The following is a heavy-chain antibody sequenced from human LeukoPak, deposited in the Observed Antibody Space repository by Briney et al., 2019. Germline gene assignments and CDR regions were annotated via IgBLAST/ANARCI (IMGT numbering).Heavy chain of an antibody. D-gene: IGHD4-17*01. CDR3: ARDRARNGDYTNYFDY. CDR2: ISSSSSYI. V-gene: IGHV3-21*01. J-gene: IGHJ4*02. CDR1: GFTFSSYS. Sequence: PGGSLRLSCAASGFTFSSYSMNWVRQAPGKGLEWVSSISSSSSYIYYADSVKGRFTISRDNAKNTLYLQMNSLRAEDTAVYYCARDRARNGDYTNYFDYWGQGTLVTVSS.